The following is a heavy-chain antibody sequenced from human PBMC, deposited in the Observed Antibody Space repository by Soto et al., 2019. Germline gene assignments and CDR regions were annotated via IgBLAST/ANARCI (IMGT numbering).Heavy chain of an antibody. D-gene: IGHD6-13*01. CDR2: INPNSGGT. J-gene: IGHJ6*04. CDR1: GYTFTGYY. Sequence: ASVKVSCKASGYTFTGYYMHWVRQAPGQGLEWMGWINPNSGGTNYAQKFQGWVTMTRDTSISTAYMELSRLRSDDTAVYYCANGHGYSSSWFHKYYYSGLDVWGKGTTVTVSS. V-gene: IGHV1-2*04. CDR3: ANGHGYSSSWFHKYYYSGLDV.